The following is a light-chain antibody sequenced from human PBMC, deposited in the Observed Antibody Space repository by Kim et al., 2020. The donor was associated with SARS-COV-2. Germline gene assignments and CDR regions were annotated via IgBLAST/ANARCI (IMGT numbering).Light chain of an antibody. CDR1: QDISRY. CDR3: KQTYSAYLT. Sequence: DIQMTQSPSSLSASVGDRVTITCRASQDISRYLNWYQQKPGKAPKLLIYTASSLQSGVPSRFTGSGSETDFTLTISSLQPEDGATYDCKQTYSAYLTFGEGTKV. V-gene: IGKV1-39*01. CDR2: TAS. J-gene: IGKJ1*01.